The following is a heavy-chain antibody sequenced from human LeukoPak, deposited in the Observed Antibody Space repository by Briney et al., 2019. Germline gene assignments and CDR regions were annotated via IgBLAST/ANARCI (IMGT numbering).Heavy chain of an antibody. CDR1: GGSISSYH. V-gene: IGHV4-59*08. CDR3: ARSVSWGLLVRDDAFDI. CDR2: IHYSGST. D-gene: IGHD2-21*01. Sequence: SETLSLTCTVSGGSISSYHWIWIRQPPGKGLEWIGYIHYSGSTNYNPSLKSRVTTSVDTSKKQFSLKLRSVTAADTAVYYCARSVSWGLLVRDDAFDIWGQGTMVTISS. J-gene: IGHJ3*02.